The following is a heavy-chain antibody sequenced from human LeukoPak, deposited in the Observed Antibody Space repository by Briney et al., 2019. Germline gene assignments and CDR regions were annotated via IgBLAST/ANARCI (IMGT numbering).Heavy chain of an antibody. CDR2: IYYSGST. CDR3: ARDRRVTVTTGAPYNWFDP. J-gene: IGHJ5*02. D-gene: IGHD4-17*01. CDR1: GGSFSGYY. V-gene: IGHV4-59*01. Sequence: PSETLSLTCAVYGGSFSGYYWSWIRQPPGKGLEWIGYIYYSGSTNYNPSLKSRVTISVDTSKNQFSLKLSSVTAADTAVYYCARDRRVTVTTGAPYNWFDPWGQGTLVTVSS.